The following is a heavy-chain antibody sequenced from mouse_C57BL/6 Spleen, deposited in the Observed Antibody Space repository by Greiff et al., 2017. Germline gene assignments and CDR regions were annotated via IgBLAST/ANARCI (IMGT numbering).Heavy chain of an antibody. D-gene: IGHD2-5*01. J-gene: IGHJ3*01. CDR1: GFTFSDYG. CDR3: ARGYYSNLFAY. CDR2: ISSGSSTI. V-gene: IGHV5-17*01. Sequence: EVKLVESGGGLVKPGGSLKLSCAASGFTFSDYGMHWVRQAPEKGLEWVAYISSGSSTIYYADTVKGRFIISRDNAKNTLFLQMTSLRSEDTAMYYCARGYYSNLFAYWGQGTLVTVSA.